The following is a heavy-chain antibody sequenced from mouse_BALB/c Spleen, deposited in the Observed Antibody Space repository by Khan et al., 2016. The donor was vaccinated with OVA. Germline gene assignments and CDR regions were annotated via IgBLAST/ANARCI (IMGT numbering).Heavy chain of an antibody. CDR2: IHYSGST. J-gene: IGHJ3*01. CDR3: ANRTSPLAY. CDR1: GYSITSGYS. Sequence: VQLQQSGPDLVKPSQSLSLTCTVTGYSITSGYSWHWIRQFPGNKLEWMAYIHYSGSTNYNPSLKSRISITRDTSKNQFFLKLKSMTTEDTATYYSANRTSPLAYWGQGTLVTVSA. V-gene: IGHV3-1*02.